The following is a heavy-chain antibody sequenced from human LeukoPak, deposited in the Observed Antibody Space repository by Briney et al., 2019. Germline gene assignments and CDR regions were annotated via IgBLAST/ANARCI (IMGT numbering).Heavy chain of an antibody. CDR1: GFTFDDYA. CDR3: ARWGVGSDY. V-gene: IGHV3-9*01. D-gene: IGHD5-24*01. CDR2: ISWNSGSI. Sequence: GRSLRLSCAASGFTFDDYAMHWVRQAPGKGLEWVSGISWNSGSIGYADSVKGRFTISRDNAKNSLYLQMNSLRAEDTAVYYCARWGVGSDYWDQGTLVTVSS. J-gene: IGHJ4*02.